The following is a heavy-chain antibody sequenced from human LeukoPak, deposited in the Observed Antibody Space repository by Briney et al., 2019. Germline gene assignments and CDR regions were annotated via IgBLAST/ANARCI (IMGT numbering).Heavy chain of an antibody. D-gene: IGHD2-2*02. CDR3: ARVGYCSSTSCYIFDY. Sequence: AGGSLRLSCGASGFTFSSYSMKWVRQAGGKGVGGVSYISSSSTIYYADSGKGRFTMCRDNGKNLLDLEKKRLRAEDTAVYYCARVGYCSSTSCYIFDYWGQGTLVTVSS. CDR2: ISSSSTI. V-gene: IGHV3-48*04. CDR1: GFTFSSYS. J-gene: IGHJ4*02.